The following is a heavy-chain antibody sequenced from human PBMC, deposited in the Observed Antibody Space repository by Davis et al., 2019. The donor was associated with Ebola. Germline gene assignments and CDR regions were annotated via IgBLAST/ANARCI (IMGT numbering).Heavy chain of an antibody. Sequence: GSLRLSCAVYGESFSDYYWTWIRQPPGKGLEWVGEINHSGSTIYNASLKSRVTISVDTSMNQFSLRLTSVTAEDTAVYYCARADYYVSGQIDPWGQGTLVTVSS. D-gene: IGHD3-10*01. CDR3: ARADYYVSGQIDP. CDR2: INHSGST. V-gene: IGHV4-34*01. J-gene: IGHJ5*01. CDR1: GESFSDYY.